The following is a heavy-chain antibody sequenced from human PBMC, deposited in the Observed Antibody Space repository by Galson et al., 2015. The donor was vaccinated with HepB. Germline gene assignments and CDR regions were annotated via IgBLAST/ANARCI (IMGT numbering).Heavy chain of an antibody. CDR1: GLTFSSYE. CDR3: ARGYYDSSGYYYFDY. V-gene: IGHV3-48*03. D-gene: IGHD3-22*01. CDR2: ISSSGSTI. Sequence: SLRLSCAASGLTFSSYEMNWVRQAPGKGLERVSYISSSGSTIYYADSVKGRFTISRDNAKNSLYLQMNSLRAEDTAVYYCARGYYDSSGYYYFDYWGQGTLVTVSS. J-gene: IGHJ4*02.